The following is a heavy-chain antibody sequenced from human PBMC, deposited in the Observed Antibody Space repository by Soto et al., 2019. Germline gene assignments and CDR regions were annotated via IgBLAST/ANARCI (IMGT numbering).Heavy chain of an antibody. D-gene: IGHD3-10*01. CDR2: TYSKSKWNN. CDR3: TGITWFRGMDV. Sequence: SETLSLTCVISGDSVSCNSAGWNWIRQSPSRGLEWLGRTYSKSKWNNDYALSVKSRITINPDTSKNQFSLHLYSVTPEDTAVYYCTGITWFRGMDVWGQGTPVTVSS. V-gene: IGHV6-1*01. J-gene: IGHJ6*02. CDR1: GDSVSCNSAG.